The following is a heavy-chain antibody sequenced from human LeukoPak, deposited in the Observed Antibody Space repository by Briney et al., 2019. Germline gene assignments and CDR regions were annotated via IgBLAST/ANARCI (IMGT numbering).Heavy chain of an antibody. CDR3: ARDLAYCGGDCYSADFQH. J-gene: IGHJ1*01. V-gene: IGHV1-2*06. CDR1: GYTFTGYY. Sequence: GASVKVSCKASGYTFTGYYMHWVRQAPGQGLEWMGRINPNSGGTNYVQKFQGRVTMTRDTSISTAYMELSRLRSDDTAVYYCARDLAYCGGDCYSADFQHWGQGTLVTVSS. D-gene: IGHD2-21*02. CDR2: INPNSGGT.